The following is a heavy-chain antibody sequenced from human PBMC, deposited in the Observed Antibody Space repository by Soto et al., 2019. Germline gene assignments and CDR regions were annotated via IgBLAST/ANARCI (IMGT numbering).Heavy chain of an antibody. CDR1: GGSFSGYY. Sequence: LSLTCAVYGGSFSGYYWSWIRQPPGKGLEWIGEINHSGSTNYNPSLKSRVTISVDTSKNQFSLKLSSVTAADTAVYYCARAGVRRGFDPWGQGTLVTAPQ. CDR3: ARAGVRRGFDP. CDR2: INHSGST. J-gene: IGHJ5*02. D-gene: IGHD3-3*01. V-gene: IGHV4-34*01.